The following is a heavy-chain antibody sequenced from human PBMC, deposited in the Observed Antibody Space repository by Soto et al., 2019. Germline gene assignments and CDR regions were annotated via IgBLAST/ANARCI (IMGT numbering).Heavy chain of an antibody. J-gene: IGHJ4*02. D-gene: IGHD5-18*01. CDR1: GFTFENYA. Sequence: VQLVEDGGDLVQPGRSLRLSCAASGFTFENYAMHWVRQVPGKGLEWVSGISWNSDNLGYADSVKGRFTISRDNAKNSLYLQMNSLRVEDTALYYCAKSAEKGFSYGRFDYWGQGTLVSVSS. V-gene: IGHV3-9*01. CDR3: AKSAEKGFSYGRFDY. CDR2: ISWNSDNL.